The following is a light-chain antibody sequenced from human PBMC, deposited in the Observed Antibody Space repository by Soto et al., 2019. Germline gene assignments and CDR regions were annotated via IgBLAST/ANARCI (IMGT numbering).Light chain of an antibody. V-gene: IGKV3-15*01. CDR2: GAS. CDR1: QNINRN. CDR3: QQYKDWPPGT. Sequence: DIVMTQSPATLSVFPGERATLSCRASQNINRNLAWYQQKLGQAPRLLIHGASTRDTGIPARFSGSGSGTEFTLTISSLQPEDFAVYYCQQYKDWPPGTCGQGTKVDIK. J-gene: IGKJ1*01.